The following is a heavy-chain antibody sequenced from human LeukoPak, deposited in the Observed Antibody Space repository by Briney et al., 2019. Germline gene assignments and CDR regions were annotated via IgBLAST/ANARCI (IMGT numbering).Heavy chain of an antibody. D-gene: IGHD2/OR15-2a*01. CDR2: ISGYNGNT. CDR1: GYSFSSYG. J-gene: IGHJ6*03. Sequence: ASVKLSCKTSGYSFSSYGISWVRQAPGQGLEWLGWISGYNGNTNYAPRVQGRATMTRDISTTTVYMDLTSLRSDDTAVYYCARDMGNSGPDVWGKGTTVSV. V-gene: IGHV1-18*01. CDR3: ARDMGNSGPDV.